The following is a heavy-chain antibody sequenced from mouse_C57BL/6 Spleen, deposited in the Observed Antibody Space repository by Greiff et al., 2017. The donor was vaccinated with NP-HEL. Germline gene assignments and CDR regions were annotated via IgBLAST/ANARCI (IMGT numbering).Heavy chain of an antibody. Sequence: QVQLQQSGAELARPGASVKLSCKASGYTFTSYGISWVKQRTGQGLEWIGEIYPRSGNTYYNEKFEGKATLTADKYSSTAYMELRSLTSEDSAVYFCYYGSSYGWFAYWGQGTLVTVSA. V-gene: IGHV1-81*01. CDR2: IYPRSGNT. CDR3: YYGSSYGWFAY. D-gene: IGHD1-1*01. J-gene: IGHJ3*01. CDR1: GYTFTSYG.